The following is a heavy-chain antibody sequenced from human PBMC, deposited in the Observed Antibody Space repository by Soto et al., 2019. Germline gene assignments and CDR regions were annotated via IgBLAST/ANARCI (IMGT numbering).Heavy chain of an antibody. CDR3: AKELSTYEVNGFDP. J-gene: IGHJ5*02. CDR1: GFTFSSYG. D-gene: IGHD2-2*01. Sequence: GGSLRLSCAASGFTFSSYGMHWVRQAPGKGLEWVAVISYDGSNKYYADSVKGRFTISRDNSKNTLYLQMNSLRAEDTAVYYCAKELSTYEVNGFDPWGQGTLVTVSS. V-gene: IGHV3-30*18. CDR2: ISYDGSNK.